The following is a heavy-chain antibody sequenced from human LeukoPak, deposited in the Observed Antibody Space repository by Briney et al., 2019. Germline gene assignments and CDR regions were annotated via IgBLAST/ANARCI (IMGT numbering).Heavy chain of an antibody. CDR3: ARVPYSSGWYVYYFDY. Sequence: SETLSLTRTVSGGSISNYYWSWIRQPPGKGLEWIGYIFYSGSTNYNPSLKSRVTISVDTSKNHFSLKLSSVTAADTAVYYCARVPYSSGWYVYYFDYWGQGTLVTVSS. V-gene: IGHV4-59*08. CDR2: IFYSGST. CDR1: GGSISNYY. J-gene: IGHJ4*02. D-gene: IGHD6-19*01.